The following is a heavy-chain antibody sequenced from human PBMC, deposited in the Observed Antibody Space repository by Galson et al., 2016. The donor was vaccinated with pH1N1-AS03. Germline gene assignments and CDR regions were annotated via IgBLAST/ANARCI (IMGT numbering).Heavy chain of an antibody. CDR2: ISGSGGST. CDR3: AKKFYYDSSGHHLDVADV. Sequence: LRLSCAASGFPFSNYAMTWVRQAPGKGLEWVSSISGSGGSTNSADSVRDRFSISRDNSKNTLFLQMNRLRADDTAVYYCAKKFYYDSSGHHLDVADVWGQGTAVTVSS. CDR1: GFPFSNYA. D-gene: IGHD3-22*01. J-gene: IGHJ3*01. V-gene: IGHV3-23*01.